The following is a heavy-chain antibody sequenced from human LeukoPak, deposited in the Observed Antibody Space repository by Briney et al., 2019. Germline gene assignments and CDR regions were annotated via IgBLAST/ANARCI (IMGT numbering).Heavy chain of an antibody. CDR3: AKGLIGIVVVVADIDY. V-gene: IGHV3-23*01. CDR2: ISGSGGST. D-gene: IGHD2-15*01. Sequence: GGSLRLSCAASGFTFSSYAMSWVRQAPGKGLEWVSAISGSGGSTYYADSVKGRFTISRDNSKNTLYLQMNSLRAEDTAVYYCAKGLIGIVVVVADIDYWGQGTLATVSS. CDR1: GFTFSSYA. J-gene: IGHJ4*02.